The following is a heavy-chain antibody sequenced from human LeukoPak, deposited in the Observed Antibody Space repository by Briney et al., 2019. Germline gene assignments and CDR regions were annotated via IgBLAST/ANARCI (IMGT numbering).Heavy chain of an antibody. D-gene: IGHD6-6*01. V-gene: IGHV4-59*12. CDR2: ISYSGST. CDR1: NDSIGTYY. Sequence: SETLSLTCTVSNDSIGTYYWSWIRQPPGKGLEWIGYISYSGSTYYNPSLKSRVTISVDRSKNQFSLKLSSVTAADTAVYYCAREQEQLADYWGQGTLVTVSS. CDR3: AREQEQLADY. J-gene: IGHJ4*02.